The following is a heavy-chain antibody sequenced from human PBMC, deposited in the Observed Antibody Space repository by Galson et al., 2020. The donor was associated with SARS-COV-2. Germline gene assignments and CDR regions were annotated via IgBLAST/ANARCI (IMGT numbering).Heavy chain of an antibody. CDR2: IYYSGST. CDR1: GGSISSYY. J-gene: IGHJ4*02. D-gene: IGHD3-16*02. V-gene: IGHV4-59*01. CDR3: ASSLRLGELSLYRGDAFDI. Sequence: SETLSLTCTVSGGSISSYYWSWIRQPPGKGLEWIGYIYYSGSTNYNPSLKSRVTISVDTSKNQFSLKLSSVTAADTAVYYCASSLRLGELSLYRGDAFDIWGQGTLVTVSS.